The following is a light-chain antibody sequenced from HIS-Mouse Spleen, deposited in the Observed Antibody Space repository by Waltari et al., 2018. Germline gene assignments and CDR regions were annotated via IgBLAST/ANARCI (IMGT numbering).Light chain of an antibody. J-gene: IGLJ1*01. CDR2: DVS. CDR3: SSYTSSSTYV. V-gene: IGLV2-14*03. CDR1: SSDVGGYNY. Sequence: QSALTQPASVSGSPGQSITISCTGTSSDVGGYNYVSWYQQHPGKAPKPMIYDVSNRPSGVSNRCSGSKSGNTASLTISGLQAEDEADYYCSSYTSSSTYVFGTGTKVTVL.